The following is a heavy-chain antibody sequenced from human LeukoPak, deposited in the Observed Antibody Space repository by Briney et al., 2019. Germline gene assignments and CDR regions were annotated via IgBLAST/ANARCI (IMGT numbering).Heavy chain of an antibody. CDR2: IYSSGST. V-gene: IGHV4-4*07. J-gene: IGHJ4*02. Sequence: SETLSLTCTVSGGPINSYYWSWIRQPAGKGLEWIGRIYSSGSTNYNPSLKSRVSMSVDTSRNQFSLKPTSVTAADTAVYYCARGGKATVVTMWGQGILVTVSS. D-gene: IGHD4-23*01. CDR3: ARGGKATVVTM. CDR1: GGPINSYY.